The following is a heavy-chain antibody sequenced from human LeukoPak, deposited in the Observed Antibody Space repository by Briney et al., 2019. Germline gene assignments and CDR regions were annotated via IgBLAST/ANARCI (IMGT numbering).Heavy chain of an antibody. CDR3: ARGVIPYSSFDY. CDR1: GGTFSSYA. CDR2: IIPIFGTA. J-gene: IGHJ4*02. Sequence: ASVKVSCKASGGTFSSYAISWVRQAPGQGLEWMGGIIPIFGTANYAQKFQGRVTITADESTSTAYMELSSLRSEDTAVYYCARGVIPYSSFDYWGQGTLATVSS. D-gene: IGHD6-13*01. V-gene: IGHV1-69*13.